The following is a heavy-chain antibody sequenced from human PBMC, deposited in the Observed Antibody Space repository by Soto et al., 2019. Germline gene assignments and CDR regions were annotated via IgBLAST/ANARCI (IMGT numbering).Heavy chain of an antibody. CDR3: ARENSNYRYYYYYMDV. V-gene: IGHV4-34*01. CDR2: INHSGST. J-gene: IGHJ6*03. CDR1: GGSFSGYY. D-gene: IGHD4-4*01. Sequence: SETLSLTCAVYGGSFSGYYWSWIRQPPGKGLEWIGEINHSGSTNYNPSHKSRVTISVDTSKNQFSLKLSSVTAADTAVYYSARENSNYRYYYYYMDVWGKGTTVTVSS.